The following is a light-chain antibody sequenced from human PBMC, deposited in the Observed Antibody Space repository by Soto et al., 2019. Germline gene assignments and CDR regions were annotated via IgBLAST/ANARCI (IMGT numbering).Light chain of an antibody. CDR2: GAS. J-gene: IGKJ1*01. CDR1: QSVTSNY. CDR3: QQYGSSVWT. V-gene: IGKV3-20*01. Sequence: IVLTQSPGTLSLSPGERATLSCRASQSVTSNYIAWYQQKLGQAPRLILFGASSRATGIPDRFNGSGSGTDFSLTISRLEPEDFAVYYCQQYGSSVWTFGQGTKVEIK.